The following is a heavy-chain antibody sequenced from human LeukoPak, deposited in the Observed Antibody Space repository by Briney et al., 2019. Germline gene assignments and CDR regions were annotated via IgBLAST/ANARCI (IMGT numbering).Heavy chain of an antibody. CDR3: ASSGWFQYYFDY. J-gene: IGHJ4*02. CDR1: GGSISSHY. V-gene: IGHV4-4*07. D-gene: IGHD6-19*01. CDR2: IYTSGST. Sequence: PSETLALTCTVSGGSISSHYWSWIRQPAGKGLEWIGRIYTSGSTNYNASLKSRVNMEVDTSKNQFTLKLSSVTAADTAVYYCASSGWFQYYFDYWGQGNLVTVSS.